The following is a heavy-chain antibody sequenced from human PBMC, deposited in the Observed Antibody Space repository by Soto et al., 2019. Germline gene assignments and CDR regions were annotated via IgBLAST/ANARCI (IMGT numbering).Heavy chain of an antibody. CDR3: ARHRVFPNDYIWGSYRPEFDY. CDR1: GGSISSSSYY. CDR2: SYYSGST. J-gene: IGHJ4*02. D-gene: IGHD3-16*02. V-gene: IGHV4-39*01. Sequence: SETLSLTCTVSGGSISSSSYYWGWIRQPPGKGLEWIGSSYYSGSTYDHPSLKSRVTISVDTSKNQFSLKLSSVTAADTAVYYCARHRVFPNDYIWGSYRPEFDYWGQGTLVTVSS.